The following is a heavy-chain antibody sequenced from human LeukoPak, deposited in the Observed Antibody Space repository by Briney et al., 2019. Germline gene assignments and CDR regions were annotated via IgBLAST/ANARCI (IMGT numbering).Heavy chain of an antibody. CDR2: IYYSGST. CDR1: GGSISSYY. J-gene: IGHJ4*02. Sequence: SETLSLTCTVSGGSISSYYWSWIRQPPGKGLEWIGYIYYSGSTNYNPSPKSRVTISVDTSKNQFSLKLSSVTAADTAVYYCARARCSSTSCYVFDYWGQGTLVTVSS. D-gene: IGHD2-2*01. CDR3: ARARCSSTSCYVFDY. V-gene: IGHV4-59*01.